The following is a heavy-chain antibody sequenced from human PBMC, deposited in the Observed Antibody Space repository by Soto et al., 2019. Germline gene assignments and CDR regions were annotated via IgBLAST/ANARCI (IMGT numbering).Heavy chain of an antibody. J-gene: IGHJ4*02. Sequence: PGGSLRLSCAASGFTFSSYAMHWVRQAPGKGLEWVAVISYDGTNKYYADSVKGRFTISRDNSKNTLYLQMNSLRSEDTAVYYCARACGSSVYCLSLAYWGQGILVTVSS. V-gene: IGHV3-30-3*01. CDR1: GFTFSSYA. CDR3: ARACGSSVYCLSLAY. D-gene: IGHD2-2*01. CDR2: ISYDGTNK.